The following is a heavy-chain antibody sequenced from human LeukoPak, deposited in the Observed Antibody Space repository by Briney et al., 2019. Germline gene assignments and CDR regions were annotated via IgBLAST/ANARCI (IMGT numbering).Heavy chain of an antibody. CDR3: AKGKVNHLGGLDY. J-gene: IGHJ4*02. D-gene: IGHD1-14*01. CDR2: ISASVGNT. V-gene: IGHV3-23*01. Sequence: GGSLRLSCAASGFTFSSYAMSWVRQAPGKGLEWVSGISASVGNTYYADSVKGRFTVSRDNSKNTVYLQMNSLRADDTAVYYCAKGKVNHLGGLDYWGQGTLVTVSS. CDR1: GFTFSSYA.